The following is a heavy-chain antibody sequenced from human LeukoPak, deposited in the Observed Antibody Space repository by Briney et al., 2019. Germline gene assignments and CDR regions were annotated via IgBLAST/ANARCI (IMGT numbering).Heavy chain of an antibody. V-gene: IGHV3-30-3*01. CDR2: ISYDGNTI. CDR1: EVTLRNYA. CDR3: ARSGGLQKFDY. Sequence: GGSLRLSCAASEVTLRNYAVHWVRQAPGKGLQWVAVISYDGNTIHYADSVKGRFIISRDTSKNTLYLQMNSLRAEDTAVYYCARSGGLQKFDYWGQGTLVTVSS. J-gene: IGHJ4*02. D-gene: IGHD4-11*01.